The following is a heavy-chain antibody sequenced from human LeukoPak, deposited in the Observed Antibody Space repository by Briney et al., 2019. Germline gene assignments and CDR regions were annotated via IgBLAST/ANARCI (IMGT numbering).Heavy chain of an antibody. D-gene: IGHD3-22*01. Sequence: SQTLSLTCAISGDSVSSNNAAWNWIRQSPSRGLEWLGRTYYRSKWYNDYAVSLKSRITMNPDTSKNHFSLQLNSVTPEDTAVYYCARSPPLYDSSGYYHEGAFDIWGQGTMVTVSS. CDR1: GDSVSSNNAA. CDR2: TYYRSKWYN. CDR3: ARSPPLYDSSGYYHEGAFDI. J-gene: IGHJ3*02. V-gene: IGHV6-1*01.